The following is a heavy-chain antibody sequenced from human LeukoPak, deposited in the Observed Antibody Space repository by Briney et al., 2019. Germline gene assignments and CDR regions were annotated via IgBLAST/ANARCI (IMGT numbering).Heavy chain of an antibody. Sequence: SETLSLTCSGSGTSISRGYYWGWIRQPPGEGLEWIASVYYNGSTDYNPSLKSRVTMSVDTSKNQFSLKLSSVTAADTAVYYCARGSSREARPFDYWGQGTLVTVSS. D-gene: IGHD6-6*01. CDR1: GTSISRGYY. V-gene: IGHV4-38-2*02. CDR2: VYYNGST. J-gene: IGHJ4*02. CDR3: ARGSSREARPFDY.